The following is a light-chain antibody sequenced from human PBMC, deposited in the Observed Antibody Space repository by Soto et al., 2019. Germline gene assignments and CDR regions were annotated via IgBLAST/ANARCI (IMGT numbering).Light chain of an antibody. Sequence: EIVLTQSPATLSLSPGERATLSCRASQSVSSYLAWYQQKPGQAPRLLIYDASNRVTGIPARFSGSGSGTDFPLPISSLEPEDFGVYYCQQRSNWPPTCGQGTKVDTK. V-gene: IGKV3-11*01. CDR3: QQRSNWPPT. CDR1: QSVSSY. J-gene: IGKJ1*01. CDR2: DAS.